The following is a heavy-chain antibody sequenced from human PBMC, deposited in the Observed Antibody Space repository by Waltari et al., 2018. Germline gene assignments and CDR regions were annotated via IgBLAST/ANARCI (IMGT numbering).Heavy chain of an antibody. D-gene: IGHD6-13*01. Sequence: QLQLQESGPGLVKPSETLSLTCTVSGGSISSSSYYWGWIRQPPGKGLEWIGSIYYSGSTYYNPSLKSRVTISVDTSKNQFSLKLSSVTAADTAVYYCARDQGSSWYSDYWGQGTLVTVSS. CDR2: IYYSGST. CDR3: ARDQGSSWYSDY. V-gene: IGHV4-39*07. J-gene: IGHJ4*02. CDR1: GGSISSSSYY.